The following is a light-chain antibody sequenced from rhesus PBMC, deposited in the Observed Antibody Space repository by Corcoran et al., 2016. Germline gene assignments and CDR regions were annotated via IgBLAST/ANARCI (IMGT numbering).Light chain of an antibody. Sequence: EIVMTQSPATLVLSPGERATLSCRASQSVSSYLAWYQQKPGQAPRLLIYGAGSRATGIPDRFSGRESGTEFTLTVSSLEPEDVGVYFCLQNIYWPRTFGPGTKVEIK. V-gene: IGKV3-42*01. J-gene: IGKJ1*01. CDR3: LQNIYWPRT. CDR2: GAG. CDR1: QSVSSY.